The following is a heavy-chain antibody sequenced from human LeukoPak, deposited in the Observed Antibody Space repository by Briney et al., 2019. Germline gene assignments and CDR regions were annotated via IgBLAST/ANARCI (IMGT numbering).Heavy chain of an antibody. D-gene: IGHD3-10*01. Sequence: GESLKISCKGSGFSFTSYWIGWVRQMPGKGLEWMGIIYPGDSDTRYSPSFQGQVTISADKSISTAYLQWSSLKASDTAMYYCARLRGRRAVRLYYYYYMDVWGKGTTVTVSS. CDR3: ARLRGRRAVRLYYYYYMDV. CDR2: IYPGDSDT. V-gene: IGHV5-51*01. J-gene: IGHJ6*03. CDR1: GFSFTSYW.